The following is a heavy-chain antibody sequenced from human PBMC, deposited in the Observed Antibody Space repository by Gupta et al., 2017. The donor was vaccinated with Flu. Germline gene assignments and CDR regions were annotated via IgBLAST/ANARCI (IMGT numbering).Heavy chain of an antibody. CDR2: IDYSGST. CDR1: GGPIRSYGFY. J-gene: IGHJ4*02. V-gene: IGHV4-31*03. D-gene: IGHD2-15*01. Sequence: QVQLQESGPGLVQPSHTLSLTCSVSGGPIRSYGFYWSWIRHHPGKGLEWIGYIDYSGSTYYNPSLKSRIAISEDTSKNQFSLKLNSVTAADTAVYYCAGEHSYYCSGGSCYRGYVDFWGQGTLVTVSS. CDR3: AGEHSYYCSGGSCYRGYVDF.